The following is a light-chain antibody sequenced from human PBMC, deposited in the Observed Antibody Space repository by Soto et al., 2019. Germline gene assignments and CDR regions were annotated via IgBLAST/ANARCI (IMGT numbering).Light chain of an antibody. CDR1: QSVSSSY. J-gene: IGKJ4*01. V-gene: IGKV3-20*01. Sequence: EIVLTQSPGTLSLSPGERAILSCRASQSVSSSYLAWYQQKPGQAPRLLIYGASSRATGIPDRFSGSGSGTDFTLTISRLEPEDFAVYYCQQFGGSPRTFGGGTKVEIK. CDR3: QQFGGSPRT. CDR2: GAS.